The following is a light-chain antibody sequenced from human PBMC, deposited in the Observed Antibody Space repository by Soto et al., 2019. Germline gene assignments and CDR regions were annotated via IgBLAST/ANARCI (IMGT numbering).Light chain of an antibody. J-gene: IGLJ3*02. CDR1: SSNIGSNY. CDR2: RNN. V-gene: IGLV1-47*01. CDR3: QSYDSSLSRRWV. Sequence: QSVLTQPPSASGTPGQRVTISCSGSSSNIGSNYVYWYHQLPGTAPKLVIYRNNQRPSGVPDRISGSKSGTSASLAITGLQAEDEADYYCQSYDSSLSRRWVFGGGTKLTVL.